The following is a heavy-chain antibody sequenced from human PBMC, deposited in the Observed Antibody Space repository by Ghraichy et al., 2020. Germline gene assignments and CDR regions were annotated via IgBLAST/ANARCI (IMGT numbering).Heavy chain of an antibody. D-gene: IGHD6-19*01. J-gene: IGHJ1*01. CDR1: GFTFSNYG. CDR2: MSGRGGTT. CDR3: AKSQGGMTVTGARYFNH. Sequence: GGSLRLSCVGSGFTFSNYGMNWVRQTPGKGLEWVSGMSGRGGTTYYADSAKGRFTISRDNSKNKVYLEMNSLRAEDTAVYYCAKSQGGMTVTGARYFNHWCQGTLVTVSS. V-gene: IGHV3-23*01.